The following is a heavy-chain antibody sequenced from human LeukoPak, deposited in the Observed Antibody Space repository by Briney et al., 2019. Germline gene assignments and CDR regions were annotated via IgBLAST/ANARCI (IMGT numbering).Heavy chain of an antibody. V-gene: IGHV1-69*05. CDR3: ARGYGASYLDAFDI. Sequence: GASVKVSCKASGGTFSSYAISWVRQAPGQGLEWMGGIIPIFGTANYAQKFQGRVTITTDESTSTAYMELSSLRSEDTAVYYCARGYGASYLDAFDIWGQGTMVTVSS. CDR1: GGTFSSYA. J-gene: IGHJ3*02. D-gene: IGHD4/OR15-4a*01. CDR2: IIPIFGTA.